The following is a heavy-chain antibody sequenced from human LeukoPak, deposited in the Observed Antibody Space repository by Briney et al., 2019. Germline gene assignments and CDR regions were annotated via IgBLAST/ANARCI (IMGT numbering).Heavy chain of an antibody. D-gene: IGHD2-21*02. J-gene: IGHJ4*02. CDR3: AKGARRGGDCYSDY. CDR2: ISGSGGST. Sequence: GGSLRLSCAASGFTFSSYGMSWVRQAPGKGLEWVSAISGSGGSTYYADSVKGRFTISRDNSKNTLYLQMNSLRAEDTAVYYCAKGARRGGDCYSDYWGQGTLVTVSS. V-gene: IGHV3-23*01. CDR1: GFTFSSYG.